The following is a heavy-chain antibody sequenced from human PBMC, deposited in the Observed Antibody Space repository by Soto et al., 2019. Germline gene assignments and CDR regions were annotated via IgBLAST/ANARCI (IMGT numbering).Heavy chain of an antibody. D-gene: IGHD3-16*02. CDR1: GGSISSSSYY. V-gene: IGHV4-39*01. CDR2: IYYSGST. J-gene: IGHJ4*02. Sequence: PGGSLRLSCTVSGGSISSSSYYWGWIRQPPGKGLEWIGSIYYSGSTYYNPSLKSRVTISVDTSKNQFSLKLSSVTAADTAVYYCARHQKYDYIWGSYPSPTFDYWGQGTLVTVSS. CDR3: ARHQKYDYIWGSYPSPTFDY.